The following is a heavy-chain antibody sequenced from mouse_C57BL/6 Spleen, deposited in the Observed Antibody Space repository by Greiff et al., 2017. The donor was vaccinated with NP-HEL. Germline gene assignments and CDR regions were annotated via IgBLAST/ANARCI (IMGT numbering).Heavy chain of an antibody. CDR2: IDPSDSYT. D-gene: IGHD2-4*01. V-gene: IGHV1-50*01. CDR1: GYTFTSYW. Sequence: VQLQQPGAELVKPGASVKLSCKASGYTFTSYWMQWVKQRPGQGLEWIGEIDPSDSYTNYNQKFKGKATLTVDTSSGTAYMQLSSLTSEDSAVYYCARGPYDYDERTWFAYWGQGTLVTVSA. J-gene: IGHJ3*01. CDR3: ARGPYDYDERTWFAY.